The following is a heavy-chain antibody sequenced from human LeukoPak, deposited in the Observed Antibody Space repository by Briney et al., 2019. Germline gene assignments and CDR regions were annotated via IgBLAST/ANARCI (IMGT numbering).Heavy chain of an antibody. CDR1: GHTFSSYN. CDR3: ARDQAYCGGDCYSSRGYFDY. Sequence: PGGSLRLFCTASGHTFSSYNMNCVRQSPGKALEGVSSFNSNNSYIYYADSVKGRFTISRDNAKNSLYLQMNSLRAEDTAVYYCARDQAYCGGDCYSSRGYFDYWGQGTLVTVSS. CDR2: FNSNNSYI. V-gene: IGHV3-21*01. D-gene: IGHD2-21*02. J-gene: IGHJ4*02.